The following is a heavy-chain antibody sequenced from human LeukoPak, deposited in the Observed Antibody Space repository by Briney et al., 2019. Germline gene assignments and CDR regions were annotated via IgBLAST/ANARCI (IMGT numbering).Heavy chain of an antibody. CDR3: ASAPDY. J-gene: IGHJ4*02. CDR1: GFTFSSHW. Sequence: GGSLRLSCAASGFTFSSHWMHWVRQAPGEGLVWVSRINSDGSSTCYADSVKGRFTISRDNAKNTVYLQMNSLRAEDTAVYYCASAPDYWGQGTLVTVSS. CDR2: INSDGSST. V-gene: IGHV3-74*01.